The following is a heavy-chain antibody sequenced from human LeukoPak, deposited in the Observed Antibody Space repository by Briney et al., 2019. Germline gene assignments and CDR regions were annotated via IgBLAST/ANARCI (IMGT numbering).Heavy chain of an antibody. CDR2: IIPIFGTA. Sequence: GASVKVSCRASGYTFTIYGISWVRQAPGQGLEWMGGIIPIFGTANYAQKFQGRVTITADKSTSTAYMELSSLRSEDTAVYYCARYRYSYGRVDYWGQGTLVTVSS. J-gene: IGHJ4*02. D-gene: IGHD5-18*01. CDR3: ARYRYSYGRVDY. CDR1: GYTFTIYG. V-gene: IGHV1-69*06.